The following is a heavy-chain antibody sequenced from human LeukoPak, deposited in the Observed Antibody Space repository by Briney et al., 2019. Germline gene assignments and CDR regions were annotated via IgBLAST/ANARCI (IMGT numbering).Heavy chain of an antibody. D-gene: IGHD5-24*01. Sequence: GASVKVSCKASGYTFTGSYMHWVRQAPGQGLEWMGWVNPNSGDTNYAEKFQGRVTMTRDTSISTAYMDLSRLRSDDTAVYYCARDLRDGYNSLFDYWGQGTLDTVSS. CDR3: ARDLRDGYNSLFDY. CDR2: VNPNSGDT. J-gene: IGHJ4*02. V-gene: IGHV1-2*02. CDR1: GYTFTGSY.